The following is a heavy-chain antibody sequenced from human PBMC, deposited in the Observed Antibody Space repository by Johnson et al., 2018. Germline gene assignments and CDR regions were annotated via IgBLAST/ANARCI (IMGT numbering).Heavy chain of an antibody. V-gene: IGHV3-9*01. Sequence: VQLVQSGGGLVQPGRSLRLSCAASGFIFDDYAMHWVRQAPGKGLEWVSGIGWNSGSIAYADFVKGRFTISRNNARNSLYLQMNSLRAEHTALYYCVKDDSSSSAAYGIAVWVQGTTVTVSS. D-gene: IGHD6-6*01. CDR2: IGWNSGSI. J-gene: IGHJ6*02. CDR1: GFIFDDYA. CDR3: VKDDSSSSAAYGIAV.